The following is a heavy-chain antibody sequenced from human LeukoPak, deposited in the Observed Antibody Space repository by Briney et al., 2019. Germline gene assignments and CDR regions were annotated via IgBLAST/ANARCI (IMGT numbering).Heavy chain of an antibody. CDR1: GFTFSSYW. D-gene: IGHD6-13*01. CDR2: IKQDGSEK. CDR3: ARDLYGSSWYISIGYYYYYYMDV. V-gene: IGHV3-7*01. Sequence: PGGSLRLSCAASGFTFSSYWMSWVRQAPGKGLEWVANIKQDGSEKYYVDSVKGRFTISRDNAKNSLYLQMNSLRAEDTAVYYCARDLYGSSWYISIGYYYYYYMDVWGKGTTVTVSS. J-gene: IGHJ6*03.